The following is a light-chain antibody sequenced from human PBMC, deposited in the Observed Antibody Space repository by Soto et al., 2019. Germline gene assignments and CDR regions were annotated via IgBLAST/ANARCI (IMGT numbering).Light chain of an antibody. J-gene: IGKJ1*01. CDR3: QQYYSTPRT. Sequence: DIVMTQSPDSLAVSRGERATINCKSSQSVLYSSNNKNYLAWYQQKPGQPPKLLIYWASTRESGVPDRFSGSGSGTDITLTISSLQAEDVAVYYYQQYYSTPRTFGQGNKVEIK. V-gene: IGKV4-1*01. CDR1: QSVLYSSNNKNY. CDR2: WAS.